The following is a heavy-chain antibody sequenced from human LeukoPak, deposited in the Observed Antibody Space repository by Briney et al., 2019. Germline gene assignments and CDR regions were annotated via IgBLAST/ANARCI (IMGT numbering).Heavy chain of an antibody. CDR1: GYTFTSYD. CDR2: MNPNSGNT. Sequence: ASVKVSCKASGYTFTSYDTNWVRQATGQGLEWMGWMNPNSGNTGYAQKFQGRVTITRNTSISTAYMELSSLRSEDTAVYYCARGRGGASIAGRRDLDNWGQGTLVTVSS. V-gene: IGHV1-8*03. J-gene: IGHJ4*02. CDR3: ARGRGGASIAGRRDLDN. D-gene: IGHD6-6*01.